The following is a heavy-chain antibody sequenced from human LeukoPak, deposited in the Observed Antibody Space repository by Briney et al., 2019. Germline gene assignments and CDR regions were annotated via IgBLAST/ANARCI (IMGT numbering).Heavy chain of an antibody. CDR3: ARDNDYGGRLFDY. CDR1: GFTFSSHS. Sequence: GGSLRLSCAASGFTFSSHSMNWVRQAPGKGLEWVSSISSSSSYIYYADSVKGRFTISRDNAKNSLYLQMNSLRAEDTAVYYCARDNDYGGRLFDYWGQGTLVTVSS. J-gene: IGHJ4*02. CDR2: ISSSSSYI. D-gene: IGHD4-17*01. V-gene: IGHV3-21*01.